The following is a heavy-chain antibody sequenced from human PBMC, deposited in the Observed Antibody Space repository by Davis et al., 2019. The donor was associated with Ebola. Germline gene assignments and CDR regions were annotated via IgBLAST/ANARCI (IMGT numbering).Heavy chain of an antibody. Sequence: SCAASGFTFDDYAMHWVRQAPGKGLEWVSGISWNSGSIGYADSVKGRFTISRDNAKNSLYLQMNSLRAEDTALYYCAKDGSSGWAWGQGTMVTVSS. CDR3: AKDGSSGWA. CDR2: ISWNSGSI. J-gene: IGHJ3*01. V-gene: IGHV3-9*01. CDR1: GFTFDDYA. D-gene: IGHD6-19*01.